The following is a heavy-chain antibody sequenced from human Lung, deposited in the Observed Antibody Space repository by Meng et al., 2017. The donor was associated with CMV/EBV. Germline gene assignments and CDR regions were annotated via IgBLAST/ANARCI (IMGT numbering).Heavy chain of an antibody. Sequence: GGSXRLXXAASGFTVSSNSMNWVRQAPGKGLEWVSLIYSGGGTYYADSVKGRFTISRDNFKNTLYLQMNSLRAEDTAVYYCARVLTAHHCYGMDVWGQGTTVTVSS. D-gene: IGHD5-18*01. V-gene: IGHV3-53*01. CDR1: GFTVSSNS. CDR2: IYSGGGT. CDR3: ARVLTAHHCYGMDV. J-gene: IGHJ6*02.